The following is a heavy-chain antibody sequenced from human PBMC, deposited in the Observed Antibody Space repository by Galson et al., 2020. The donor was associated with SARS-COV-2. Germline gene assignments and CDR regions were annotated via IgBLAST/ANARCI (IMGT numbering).Heavy chain of an antibody. J-gene: IGHJ6*02. CDR1: GFTFSAYG. CDR2: MSYDGNNQ. Sequence: GGSLRLSCAASGFTFSAYGMNWVRQAPGKGLEWVAVMSYDGNNQFYADSVKGRFTISRDNSKKALYLQMNSLRLEDTAVYYCAKDGGGYCSGGSCFGMDVWGQGTTVTVSS. V-gene: IGHV3-30*18. D-gene: IGHD2-15*01. CDR3: AKDGGGYCSGGSCFGMDV.